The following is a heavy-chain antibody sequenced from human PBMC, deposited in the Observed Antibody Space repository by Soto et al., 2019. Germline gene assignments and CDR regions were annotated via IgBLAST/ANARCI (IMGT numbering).Heavy chain of an antibody. Sequence: AASVKVSCKASGGTFSSYAISWVRQAPGQGLEWMGGIIPIFGTANYAQKFQGRVTITADESTSTAYMELSSLRSEDTAVYYCARDGILAYCGGDCYAFDIWGQGTMVTVSS. V-gene: IGHV1-69*13. CDR1: GGTFSSYA. J-gene: IGHJ3*02. CDR3: ARDGILAYCGGDCYAFDI. D-gene: IGHD2-21*02. CDR2: IIPIFGTA.